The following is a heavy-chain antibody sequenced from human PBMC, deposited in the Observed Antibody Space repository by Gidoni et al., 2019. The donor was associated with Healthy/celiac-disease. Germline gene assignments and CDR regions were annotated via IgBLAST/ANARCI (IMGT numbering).Heavy chain of an antibody. CDR1: GGSFSGSY. CDR3: ARGGGYCSGGSCYHYYYGMDV. J-gene: IGHJ6*02. D-gene: IGHD2-15*01. Sequence: QVQLQQWGAGLLKLSETLSLTCAVYGGSFSGSYWSWIRQTPGKGLEWIGEINHSGRTNYNPALKSRVTISVDTSKNQFSLKLSSVTAADTAVYYCARGGGYCSGGSCYHYYYGMDVWGQGTTVTVSS. V-gene: IGHV4-34*01. CDR2: INHSGRT.